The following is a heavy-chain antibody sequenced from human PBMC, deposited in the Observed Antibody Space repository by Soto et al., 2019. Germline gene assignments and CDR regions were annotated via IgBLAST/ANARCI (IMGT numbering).Heavy chain of an antibody. V-gene: IGHV3-30*18. CDR2: ISYDGSNK. CDR1: GFTFSSYG. CDR3: AEDEDYGDYVGVHDY. Sequence: GGSLRLSCAASGFTFSSYGMHWVRQAPGKGLEWVAVISYDGSNKYYADSVKGRFTISRDNSKNTLYLQMNSLRAEDTAVYYCAEDEDYGDYVGVHDYWGQGTLVTVSS. J-gene: IGHJ4*02. D-gene: IGHD4-17*01.